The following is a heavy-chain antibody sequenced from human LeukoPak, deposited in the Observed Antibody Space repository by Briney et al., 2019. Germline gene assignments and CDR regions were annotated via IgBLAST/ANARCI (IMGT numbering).Heavy chain of an antibody. Sequence: TSETLSLTCAVYGGSFSGYYWGWIRQPPGKRLEWIGEIKHSGSTNYNPSLKSRVTISVDTSKNQFSLKLSSVTAADTAVYYCARATIVVVPAAIRTPPASWFDPWGQGTLVTVSS. J-gene: IGHJ5*02. CDR2: IKHSGST. V-gene: IGHV4-34*01. CDR1: GGSFSGYY. D-gene: IGHD2-2*02. CDR3: ARATIVVVPAAIRTPPASWFDP.